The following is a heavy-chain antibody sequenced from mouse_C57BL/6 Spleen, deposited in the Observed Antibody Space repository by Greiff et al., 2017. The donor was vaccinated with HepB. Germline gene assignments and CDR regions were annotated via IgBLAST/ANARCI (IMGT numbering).Heavy chain of an antibody. CDR3: ARVSGY. CDR1: GYSITSGYY. Sequence: DVQLQESGPGLVKPSQSLSLTCSVTGYSITSGYYWHWIRQFPGNKLEWMGYISYDGSNNYNPSLKNRITITRDTSKNQCFLKLNSVTTEDTATYYCARVSGYWGQGTTLTVSS. V-gene: IGHV3-6*01. J-gene: IGHJ2*01. CDR2: ISYDGSN.